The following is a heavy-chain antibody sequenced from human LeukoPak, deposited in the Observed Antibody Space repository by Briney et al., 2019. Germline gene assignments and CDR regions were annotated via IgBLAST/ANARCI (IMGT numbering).Heavy chain of an antibody. CDR2: IYYSETT. Sequence: SETLSLTCTVSGYSISSGYYWSWIRQPPGKGLEWIGYIYYSETTKYNPSLKSRVTISVDTSKNQFSLKLSSVTAADTAVYYCARALYFGSGSPYYYMDVWGKGTTVIISS. V-gene: IGHV4-61*01. CDR1: GYSISSGYY. CDR3: ARALYFGSGSPYYYMDV. D-gene: IGHD3-10*01. J-gene: IGHJ6*03.